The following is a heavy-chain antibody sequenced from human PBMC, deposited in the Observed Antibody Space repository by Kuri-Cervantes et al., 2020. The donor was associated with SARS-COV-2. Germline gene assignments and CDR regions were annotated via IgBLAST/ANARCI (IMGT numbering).Heavy chain of an antibody. J-gene: IGHJ4*02. CDR2: ISSSSSYI. Sequence: GESLKISCAASGFTFSSYSMNWVRQAPGKGLEWVSSISSSSSYIYYADSVKGRFTISRDNAKNSLYLQMNSLRAEDTAVYYCARDVGGDSSGWYDYWGQGTLVTGSS. CDR3: ARDVGGDSSGWYDY. D-gene: IGHD6-19*01. V-gene: IGHV3-21*01. CDR1: GFTFSSYS.